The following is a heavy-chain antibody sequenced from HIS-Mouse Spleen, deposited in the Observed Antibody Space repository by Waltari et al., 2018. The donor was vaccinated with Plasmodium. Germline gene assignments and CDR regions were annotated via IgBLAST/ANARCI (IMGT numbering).Heavy chain of an antibody. CDR3: ARSLGIASSYWYFDL. V-gene: IGHV4-38-2*02. CDR2: IYHCGST. Sequence: QVQLQESGPGLVKPSETLSLTCTVSGSSISSGYSWGWILQPPGTGLEWIGSIYHCGSTYNNRSLKSRGTIAVDTSKNQFSLKLSSVTAADTAVYYCARSLGIASSYWYFDLWGRGTLVTVSS. J-gene: IGHJ2*01. CDR1: GSSISSGYS. D-gene: IGHD2-15*01.